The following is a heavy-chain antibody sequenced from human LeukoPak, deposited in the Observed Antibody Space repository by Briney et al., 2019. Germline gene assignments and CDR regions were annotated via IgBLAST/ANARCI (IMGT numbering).Heavy chain of an antibody. CDR2: IYYSGNT. V-gene: IGHV4-39*01. CDR1: GGSISSSSYY. J-gene: IGHJ4*02. Sequence: PSETLSLTCAASGGSISSSSYYWGRIRQPPGKGLEWIGSIYYSGNTYYNPSLKSRVTISVDTSKNQFSLRLSSVTAADTAVYYCAIIMATFDYWGQGTLATVSS. CDR3: AIIMATFDY. D-gene: IGHD5-24*01.